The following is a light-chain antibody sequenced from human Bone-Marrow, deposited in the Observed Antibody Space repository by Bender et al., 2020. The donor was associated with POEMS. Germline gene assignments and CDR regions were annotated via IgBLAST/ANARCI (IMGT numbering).Light chain of an antibody. J-gene: IGLJ3*02. CDR3: QSYDNSLGGWV. Sequence: QSVLTQPPSVSGAPGQTVTISCSGGTSNIGGNDVSWYQQFPGTAPKLLIYGYNNRPSGVPDRFSGSKSGTSASLAITGLQAEDEGDYYCQSYDNSLGGWVFGGGTKLTVL. CDR2: GYN. CDR1: TSNIGGND. V-gene: IGLV1-40*01.